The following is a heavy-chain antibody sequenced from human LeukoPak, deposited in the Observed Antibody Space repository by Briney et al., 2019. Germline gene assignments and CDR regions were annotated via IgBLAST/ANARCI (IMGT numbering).Heavy chain of an antibody. D-gene: IGHD3-22*01. V-gene: IGHV3-66*04. CDR2: IYTGGST. CDR3: ARREYYYDSSGSSNDY. CDR1: GFTVSSNY. Sequence: GGSLRLSCAVSGFTVSSNYMSWVRQAPGKGLEWVSVIYTGGSTFYADSVKGRFTISRDNSKNTLYLQMNSLRAEDTAVYYCARREYYYDSSGSSNDYWGQGTLVTVSS. J-gene: IGHJ4*02.